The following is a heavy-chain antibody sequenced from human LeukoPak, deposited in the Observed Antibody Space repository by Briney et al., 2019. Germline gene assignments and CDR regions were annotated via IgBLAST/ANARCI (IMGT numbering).Heavy chain of an antibody. J-gene: IGHJ4*02. CDR1: GGSISSGGYY. Sequence: SETLSLTCTVSGGSISSGGYYWSWIRQHPGKGLEWIGYIYYSGSTYYNPSLKSRVTISVDTSKNRFSLKLSSVTAADTAVYYCARVRSASLDYWGQGTLVTVSS. V-gene: IGHV4-31*03. CDR3: ARVRSASLDY. CDR2: IYYSGST.